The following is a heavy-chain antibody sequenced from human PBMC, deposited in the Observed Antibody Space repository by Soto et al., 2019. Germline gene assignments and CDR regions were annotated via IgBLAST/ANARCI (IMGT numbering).Heavy chain of an antibody. Sequence: GASVKVSCKASGYTFTSYDINWVRQATGQGLEWMGWMNPNSGNTGYAQKFQGSVTMTRNTSISTAYMELSSLRSEDTAVYYCARGALYYDFWSGYYGWFDPWGQGTLVTVSS. J-gene: IGHJ5*02. V-gene: IGHV1-8*01. CDR2: MNPNSGNT. CDR1: GYTFTSYD. CDR3: ARGALYYDFWSGYYGWFDP. D-gene: IGHD3-3*01.